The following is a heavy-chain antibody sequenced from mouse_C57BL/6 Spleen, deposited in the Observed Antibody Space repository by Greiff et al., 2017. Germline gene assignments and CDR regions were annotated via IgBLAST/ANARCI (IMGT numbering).Heavy chain of an antibody. D-gene: IGHD4-1*01. CDR3: AKPSHWDWYFDV. CDR2: IWRGGST. V-gene: IGHV2-5*01. Sequence: VKLMESGPGLVQPSQSLSITCTVSGFSLTSYGVHWVRQSPGKGLEWLGVIWRGGSTDYNAAFMSRLSITKDNSKSQVFFKMNSLQADDTAIYYCAKPSHWDWYFDVWGTGTTVTVSS. J-gene: IGHJ1*03. CDR1: GFSLTSYG.